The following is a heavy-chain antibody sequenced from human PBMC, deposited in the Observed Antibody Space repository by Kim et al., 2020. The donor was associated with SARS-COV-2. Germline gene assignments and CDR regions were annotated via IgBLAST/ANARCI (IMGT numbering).Heavy chain of an antibody. V-gene: IGHV1-3*01. CDR3: ARLKTGPTLRAAAGIRGAFDI. J-gene: IGHJ3*02. D-gene: IGHD6-13*01. Sequence: ASVKVSCKASVYIFTNYAIHWVRQAPGQRLEWMGWINAGNGDTIYSQKFQGRVTITRDTSASTAYMDMSSLRSEDTAMYYCARLKTGPTLRAAAGIRGAFDIWGQGTMVTVSS. CDR2: INAGNGDT. CDR1: VYIFTNYA.